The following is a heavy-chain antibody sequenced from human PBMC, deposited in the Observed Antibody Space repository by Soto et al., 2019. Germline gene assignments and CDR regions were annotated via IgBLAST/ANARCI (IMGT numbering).Heavy chain of an antibody. D-gene: IGHD7-27*01. CDR3: ARVTRVLNFDY. J-gene: IGHJ4*02. CDR2: IYYSGST. CDR1: GGSISSGGYY. Sequence: SETLSLTCTVSGGSISSGGYYWSWIRQHPGKGLEWIGYIYYSGSTYYNPSLKSRVTISVDTSKNQFSLKLSSVTAADTAVYYCARVTRVLNFDYWGQGTLVTVSS. V-gene: IGHV4-31*03.